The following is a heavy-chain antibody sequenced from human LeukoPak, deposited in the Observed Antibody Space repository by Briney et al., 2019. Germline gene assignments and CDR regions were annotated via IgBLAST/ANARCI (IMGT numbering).Heavy chain of an antibody. Sequence: SETLSLTCTVYGGSISSYYWSWIRQPPGKGLEWIGDIYYSGSNNYNPSLKSRVTISVDTSKNQFSLKLSSVTAADTAVYYCARRIYDSSGSTRGNWFDPWGRGTLVTVSS. D-gene: IGHD3-22*01. CDR2: IYYSGSN. CDR3: ARRIYDSSGSTRGNWFDP. CDR1: GGSISSYY. V-gene: IGHV4-59*12. J-gene: IGHJ5*02.